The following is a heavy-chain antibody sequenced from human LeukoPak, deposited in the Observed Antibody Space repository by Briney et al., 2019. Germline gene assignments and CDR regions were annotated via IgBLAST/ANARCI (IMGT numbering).Heavy chain of an antibody. CDR3: ARRAHSSSWYFDY. J-gene: IGHJ4*02. CDR2: IYYSGST. Sequence: PSETLSLTCTVSGGSISSSSYYWGWIRQPPGKGLEWIGSIYYSGSTYYNPSLKSRVTISVDTSKNQFSLKLSSVTAADTAVYYCARRAHSSSWYFDYWGQGTLVTVSS. D-gene: IGHD6-13*01. CDR1: GGSISSSSYY. V-gene: IGHV4-39*01.